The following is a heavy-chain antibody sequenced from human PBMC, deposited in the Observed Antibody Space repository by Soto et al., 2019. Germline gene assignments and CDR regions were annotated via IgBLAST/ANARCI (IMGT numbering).Heavy chain of an antibody. D-gene: IGHD4-17*01. Sequence: QVQLVQSGAEVKKPGASVKVSCKASEYTFTNYYMHWVRQAPGQGLEWMGWINPDTGGTNSAQKFQGRVTMTRDTSLSAAYMELSRLRSDDTAVYFCATVPYGDYAYFDYWGQGTLVTVSS. V-gene: IGHV1-2*02. CDR1: EYTFTNYY. CDR2: INPDTGGT. J-gene: IGHJ4*02. CDR3: ATVPYGDYAYFDY.